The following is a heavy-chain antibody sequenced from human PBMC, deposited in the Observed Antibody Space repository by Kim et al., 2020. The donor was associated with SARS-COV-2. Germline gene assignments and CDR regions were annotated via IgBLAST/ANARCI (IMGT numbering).Heavy chain of an antibody. CDR2: INPSGGST. J-gene: IGHJ6*02. D-gene: IGHD3-3*01. V-gene: IGHV1-46*01. CDR3: ARDLVGAYYDFWSGQTNYYYYGMDV. CDR1: GYTFTSYY. Sequence: ASVKVSCKASGYTFTSYYMHWVRQAPGQGLEWMGIINPSGGSTSYAQKFQGRVTMTRDTSTSTVYMELSSLRSEDTAVYYCARDLVGAYYDFWSGQTNYYYYGMDVWGQGTTVTVSS.